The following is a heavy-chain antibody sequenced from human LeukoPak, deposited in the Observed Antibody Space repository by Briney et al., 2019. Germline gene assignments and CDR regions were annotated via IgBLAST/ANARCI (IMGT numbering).Heavy chain of an antibody. D-gene: IGHD2-2*02. V-gene: IGHV3-21*01. CDR2: ISSSSSYI. Sequence: GGSLRLSCAASGFTFSSYSMNWVRQAPGKGLEWVSSISSSSSYIYYADSVKGRFTISRDNAKNSLYLQMNSLRAEDTAVYYCARDDRYCSSTSCYTGAFDIWGQGTMVTVSS. CDR1: GFTFSSYS. CDR3: ARDDRYCSSTSCYTGAFDI. J-gene: IGHJ3*02.